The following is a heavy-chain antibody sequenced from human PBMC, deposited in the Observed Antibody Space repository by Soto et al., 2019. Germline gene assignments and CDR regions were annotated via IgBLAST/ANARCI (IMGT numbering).Heavy chain of an antibody. Sequence: GGSLRLSCAASGFTFSSYSMNWVRQAPGKGLEWVSSISSSSSYIYYADSVKGRFTISRDNAKNSLYLQMNSLRAEDTAVYYCARASYYYDSSGYSDAFDIWGQGTMVTVSS. D-gene: IGHD3-22*01. V-gene: IGHV3-21*01. CDR3: ARASYYYDSSGYSDAFDI. CDR1: GFTFSSYS. J-gene: IGHJ3*02. CDR2: ISSSSSYI.